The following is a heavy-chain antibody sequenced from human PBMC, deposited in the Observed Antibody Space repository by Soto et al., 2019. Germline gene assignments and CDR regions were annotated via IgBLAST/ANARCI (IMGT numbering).Heavy chain of an antibody. CDR2: IYFSGST. CDR3: GREDGGSCFKVSGDP. D-gene: IGHD2-2*01. Sequence: QLQLQESGPGLVKPSETLSLTCTVSGGSLSSSRYYWGWIRQPPGKGLEWIGSIYFSGSTDYNPALKSRVTIPVDTCMTQCSLRHSSVTAAATAVYCRGREDGGSCFKVSGDPWRQGPLVTVSS. CDR1: GGSLSSSRYY. J-gene: IGHJ5*02. V-gene: IGHV4-39*02.